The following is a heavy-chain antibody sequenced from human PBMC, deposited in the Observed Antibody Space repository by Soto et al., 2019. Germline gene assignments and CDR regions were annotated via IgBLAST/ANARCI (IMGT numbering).Heavy chain of an antibody. V-gene: IGHV1-58*01. CDR2: IVVGSVNT. J-gene: IGHJ4*02. CDR3: AADRPYCGGVCYVE. CDR1: GFTFTSSA. D-gene: IGHD2-21*02. Sequence: QMQLVQSGPEVKKPGTSVKVSCKASGFTFTSSAVQWVRQARGQRLEWIGWIVVGSVNTNYAQKFQERVNINRDMSTSTVYMELSSLRSEDTAVYYCAADRPYCGGVCYVEWGQGTLITVSS.